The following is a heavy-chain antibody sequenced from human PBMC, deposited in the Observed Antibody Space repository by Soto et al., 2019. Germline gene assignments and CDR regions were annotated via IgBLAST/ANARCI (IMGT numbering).Heavy chain of an antibody. CDR1: GGSISSGGYY. Sequence: SETLSLTCTVSGGSISSGGYYWSWIRQHPGKGLEWIGYIYYSGSTYYNPSLKSRVTISVDTSKNQFSLKLSSVTAADTAVYYCARLPYYDILTGYYENTDYWGQGTLVTVSS. CDR3: ARLPYYDILTGYYENTDY. CDR2: IYYSGST. J-gene: IGHJ4*02. V-gene: IGHV4-31*03. D-gene: IGHD3-9*01.